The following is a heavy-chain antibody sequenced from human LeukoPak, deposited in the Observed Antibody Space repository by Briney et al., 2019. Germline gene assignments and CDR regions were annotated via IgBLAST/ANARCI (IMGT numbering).Heavy chain of an antibody. D-gene: IGHD3-3*01. CDR2: IYYSGST. V-gene: IGHV4-59*08. Sequence: SETLSLTCTVSGGSISSYYWSWIRQPPGKGLEWIGYIYYSGSTYYNPSLKSRVTISVDTSKNQFSLKLSSVTAADTAVYYCARSATYYDFWSGYNWFDPWGQGTLVTVSS. CDR1: GGSISSYY. J-gene: IGHJ5*02. CDR3: ARSATYYDFWSGYNWFDP.